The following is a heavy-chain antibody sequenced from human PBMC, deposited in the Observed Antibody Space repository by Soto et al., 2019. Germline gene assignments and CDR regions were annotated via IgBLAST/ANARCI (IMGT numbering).Heavy chain of an antibody. CDR1: GCSISSGGYY. V-gene: IGHV4-31*03. CDR2: IYYSGST. Sequence: SETLSLTCTFSGCSISSGGYYWSWIRQHPGKGLEWIGYIYYSGSTYYNPSLKSRVTISVDTSKNQFSLKLSSVTAADTAVYYCAKTGPGSYLSLDYWDQGTLVTVSS. CDR3: AKTGPGSYLSLDY. D-gene: IGHD1-26*01. J-gene: IGHJ4*02.